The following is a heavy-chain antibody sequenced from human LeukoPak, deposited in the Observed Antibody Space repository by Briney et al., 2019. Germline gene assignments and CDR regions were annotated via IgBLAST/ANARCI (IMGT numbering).Heavy chain of an antibody. CDR1: GRCISSGEYS. J-gene: IGHJ3*02. CDR3: ARDTPRRGYCSSTSCYKRYAFDI. CDR2: FCYSVST. D-gene: IGHD2-2*02. V-gene: IGHV4-30-4*08. Sequence: KTSETLSLTCTVSGRCISSGEYSWSWIRQPRGKGLDWFGKFCYSVSTDYNPPLKHGVTISVDTSKNQFSLKLSSVTAADTAVYYCARDTPRRGYCSSTSCYKRYAFDIWGQGTMVTVSS.